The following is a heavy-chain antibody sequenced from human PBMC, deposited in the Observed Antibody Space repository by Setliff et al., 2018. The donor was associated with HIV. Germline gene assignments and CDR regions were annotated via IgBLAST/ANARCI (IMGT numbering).Heavy chain of an antibody. D-gene: IGHD3-22*01. CDR3: ARAIGHYYDSSGYYLRTYFDH. J-gene: IGHJ4*02. CDR1: GGAISSYY. CDR2: IYYSGST. Sequence: PSETLSLTCTVSGGAISSYYWSWIRQPPGKGLEWIGYIYYSGSTKYNPSLKSRVTISLDTSRNQFSLKLSSVTAADTAVYYCARAIGHYYDSSGYYLRTYFDHWGQGNLVTVS. V-gene: IGHV4-59*01.